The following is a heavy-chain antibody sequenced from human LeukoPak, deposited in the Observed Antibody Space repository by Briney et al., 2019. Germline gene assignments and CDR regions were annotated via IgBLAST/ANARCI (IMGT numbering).Heavy chain of an antibody. CDR3: AKDLLFRDILTGYYISPYDY. Sequence: GGSLRLSCAASGFTLSSYAMSWVRQGPGRGLEWVSAISGSGGSTYYADSVKGRFTVSRDNAKNTLYLQMNSLRVEDTAVYYCAKDLLFRDILTGYYISPYDYWGQGTLVTVSS. D-gene: IGHD3-9*01. V-gene: IGHV3-23*01. J-gene: IGHJ4*02. CDR2: ISGSGGST. CDR1: GFTLSSYA.